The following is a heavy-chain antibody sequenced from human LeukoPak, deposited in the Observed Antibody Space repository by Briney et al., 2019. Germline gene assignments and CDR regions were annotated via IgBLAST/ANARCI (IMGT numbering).Heavy chain of an antibody. D-gene: IGHD6-13*01. Sequence: GGSLRLSCAASGFTFSSYSMNWVRQAPGKGLEWVSYISSSSSTIYYADSVKGRFTISRDNAKNSLYLQMNSLRAEDTAVYYCARDRRKGQQLVQLDYWGQGTLVTVSS. CDR2: ISSSSSTI. J-gene: IGHJ4*02. V-gene: IGHV3-48*01. CDR1: GFTFSSYS. CDR3: ARDRRKGQQLVQLDY.